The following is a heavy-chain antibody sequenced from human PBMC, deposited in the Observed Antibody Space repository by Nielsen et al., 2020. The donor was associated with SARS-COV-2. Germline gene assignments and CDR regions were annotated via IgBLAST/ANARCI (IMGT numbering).Heavy chain of an antibody. CDR1: GGSISSSY. Sequence: SETLSLTCTVSGGSISSSYWSWIRQPPGKGLEWIGYIYYSGSTNYNPSLKSRVTISVDTSKNQFSLKLSSVTAADTAVYYCARVIPESITIFGVVTVNWFDPWGQGTLVTVSS. J-gene: IGHJ5*02. CDR2: IYYSGST. CDR3: ARVIPESITIFGVVTVNWFDP. V-gene: IGHV4-59*01. D-gene: IGHD3-3*01.